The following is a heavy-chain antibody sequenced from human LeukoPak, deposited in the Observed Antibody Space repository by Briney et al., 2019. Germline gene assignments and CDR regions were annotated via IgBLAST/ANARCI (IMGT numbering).Heavy chain of an antibody. D-gene: IGHD5-18*01. CDR3: ARGSVQLWLRDTYYYIDV. Sequence: GGSLRLSCAASGFTFDDYAMNWVRQVPGRGLEWVSGINWNGRITEYADSVKDRFTISRQNTKNSLHLYMNNLGGEDTALYFCARGSVQLWLRDTYYYIDVWGKGTTVTVSS. CDR1: GFTFDDYA. V-gene: IGHV3-20*04. J-gene: IGHJ6*03. CDR2: INWNGRIT.